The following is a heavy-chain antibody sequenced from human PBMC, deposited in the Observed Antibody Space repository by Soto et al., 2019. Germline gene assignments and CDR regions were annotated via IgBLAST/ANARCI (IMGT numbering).Heavy chain of an antibody. CDR1: GGSISSYY. CDR2: IYYSGST. Sequence: PSETLSLTCTVSGGSISSYYWSWIRQPPGKGLEWIGYIYYSGSTNYNPSLKSRVTISVDTSKNQFSLKLSSVTAADTAVYYCARIRSLYDFGPARFDTWGQGTLVTVSS. CDR3: ARIRSLYDFGPARFDT. D-gene: IGHD3-3*01. V-gene: IGHV4-59*01. J-gene: IGHJ5*02.